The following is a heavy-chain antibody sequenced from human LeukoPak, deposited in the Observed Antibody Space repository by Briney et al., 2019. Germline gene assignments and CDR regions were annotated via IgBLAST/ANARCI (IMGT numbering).Heavy chain of an antibody. D-gene: IGHD1-20*01. CDR1: GFTFSSYA. Sequence: GGSLRLSCAASGFTFSSYAMSWVRQAPGKGLEWVSAISGSGGSTYYADSVKGRFTISRDNAKNSLYLQMNSLRAEDTAVYYCARVITDLYAFDIWGQGTMVTVSS. V-gene: IGHV3-23*01. J-gene: IGHJ3*02. CDR3: ARVITDLYAFDI. CDR2: ISGSGGST.